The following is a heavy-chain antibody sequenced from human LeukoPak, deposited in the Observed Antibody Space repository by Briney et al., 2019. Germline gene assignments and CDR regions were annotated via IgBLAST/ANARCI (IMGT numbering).Heavy chain of an antibody. Sequence: SETLSLTCTVSGGSISSYYWSWIRQPPGKGLEWIGYIYYSGSTNYYPSLKSRVTISVDTSKNQFSLRLSSVTAADTAVYYCARTHHYYGSGNYSYYFDYWGQGTLVTVSS. J-gene: IGHJ4*02. CDR3: ARTHHYYGSGNYSYYFDY. V-gene: IGHV4-59*01. CDR1: GGSISSYY. CDR2: IYYSGST. D-gene: IGHD3-10*01.